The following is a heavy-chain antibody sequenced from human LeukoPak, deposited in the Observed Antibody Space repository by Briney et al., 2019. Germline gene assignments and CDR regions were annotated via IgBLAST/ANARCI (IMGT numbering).Heavy chain of an antibody. CDR2: VSAYNGST. Sequence: ASETVSRTASVYSFTSYGIRWVRQAPAQGREWVGWVSAYNGSTNYTQKLQGRVTMTTDTSKSTAYMKLRSLTADDTAVYYCARGLERATIEIWGQGTLVTVSS. CDR3: ARGLERATIEI. CDR1: VYSFTSYG. V-gene: IGHV1-18*01. D-gene: IGHD5-24*01. J-gene: IGHJ4*02.